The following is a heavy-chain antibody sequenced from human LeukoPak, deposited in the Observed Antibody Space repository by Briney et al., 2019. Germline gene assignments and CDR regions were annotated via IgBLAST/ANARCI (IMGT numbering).Heavy chain of an antibody. CDR2: IKQDGSDK. V-gene: IGHV3-7*03. D-gene: IGHD5-12*01. Sequence: GGSLRPSCAASGSTFTTFWTGWVRQAPGRGLEWVANIKQDGSDKYYVDSVKGRFTISRDNAKNSLYLQMNSLRAEDTALYYCARGYSGYAYWGQGTLVTVSS. J-gene: IGHJ4*02. CDR1: GSTFTTFW. CDR3: ARGYSGYAY.